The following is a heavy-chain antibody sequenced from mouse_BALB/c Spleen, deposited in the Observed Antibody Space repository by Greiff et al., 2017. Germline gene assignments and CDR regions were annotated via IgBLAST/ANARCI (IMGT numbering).Heavy chain of an antibody. Sequence: EVQLQQSGAELVKPGASVKLSCTASGFNIKDTYMHWVKQRPEQGLEWIGRIDPANGNTKYDPKFQGKATITADTSSNTAYLQLSSLTSEDTAVYYCARPPLYYAYAMDYWGQGTSVTVSS. V-gene: IGHV14-3*02. CDR2: IDPANGNT. D-gene: IGHD2-1*01. CDR1: GFNIKDTY. CDR3: ARPPLYYAYAMDY. J-gene: IGHJ4*01.